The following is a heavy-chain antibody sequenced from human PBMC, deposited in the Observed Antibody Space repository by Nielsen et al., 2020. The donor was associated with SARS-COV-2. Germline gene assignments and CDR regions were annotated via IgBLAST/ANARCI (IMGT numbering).Heavy chain of an antibody. CDR2: ISSSSSYI. CDR3: ARDYVVLMVYTIYYYYGMDV. Sequence: VRQAPGKGLEWVSSISSSSSYIYFADSVKGRFTISRDNAKNTLYLQMNSLRAEDTAVYYCARDYVVLMVYTIYYYYGMDVWGQGTTVTVSS. D-gene: IGHD2-8*01. V-gene: IGHV3-21*01. J-gene: IGHJ6*02.